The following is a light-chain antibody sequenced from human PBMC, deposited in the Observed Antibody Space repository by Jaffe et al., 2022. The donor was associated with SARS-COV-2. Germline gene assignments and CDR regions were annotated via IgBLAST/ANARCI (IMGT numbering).Light chain of an antibody. CDR1: QDISNS. Sequence: AVHLTQSPSSFSASTGDRVTITCRASQDISNSLAWYQQKPGTAPRLLIHTASTLQSGVPSRFSGDRSGTDFTLTITYLQSDDFATYFCQQYYSYPPAFGGGTRVDIK. CDR2: TAS. CDR3: QQYYSYPPA. J-gene: IGKJ4*01. V-gene: IGKV1-8*01.